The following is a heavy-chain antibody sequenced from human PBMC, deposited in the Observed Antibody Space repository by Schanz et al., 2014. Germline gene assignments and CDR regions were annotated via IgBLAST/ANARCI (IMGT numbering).Heavy chain of an antibody. J-gene: IGHJ3*01. CDR1: GYTFISHG. CDR3: ARGSCSNSGCFDAFDV. D-gene: IGHD2-2*01. CDR2: ISAYNGNT. V-gene: IGHV1-18*01. Sequence: QVHLVQSGAEVKKPGASVKVSCRASGYTFISHGISWVRQAPGQGLEWMGWISAYNGNTNYVQKFQGRVTMTTDTSTTTAYMEVRSLRPDDTAVYYCARGSCSNSGCFDAFDVWGQGTMVTVSS.